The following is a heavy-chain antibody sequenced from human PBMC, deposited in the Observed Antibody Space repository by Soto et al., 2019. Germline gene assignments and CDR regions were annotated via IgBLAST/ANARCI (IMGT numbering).Heavy chain of an antibody. J-gene: IGHJ4*02. D-gene: IGHD5-18*01. V-gene: IGHV1-24*01. CDR2: FDPEDGET. CDR3: ATVDTAIVRQIKYYFDY. Sequence: ASVKVSCKVSGYTLTELSMHWVRQAPGKGLEWMGGFDPEDGETIYAQKFQGRVTMTEDTSTDTAYMELSSLRSEDTAVYYCATVDTAIVRQIKYYFDYWGQGTLVTVSS. CDR1: GYTLTELS.